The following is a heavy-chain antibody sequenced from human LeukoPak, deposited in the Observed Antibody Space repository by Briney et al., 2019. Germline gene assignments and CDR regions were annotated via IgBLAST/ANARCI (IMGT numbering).Heavy chain of an antibody. CDR3: AREDFGELLFDY. J-gene: IGHJ4*02. D-gene: IGHD3-10*01. CDR2: IYPSGST. V-gene: IGHV4-4*07. CDR1: GGSIRTSY. Sequence: SETLSLTCSVSGGSIRTSYWSWIRQPAGKGLEWIGIIYPSGSTSFNPSLKSRVTMSVDTSNNQFSLKLSSVTAADTAVYYCAREDFGELLFDYWGQGTLVTVSS.